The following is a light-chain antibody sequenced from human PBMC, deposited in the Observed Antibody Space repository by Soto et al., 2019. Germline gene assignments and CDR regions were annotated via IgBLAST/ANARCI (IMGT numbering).Light chain of an antibody. J-gene: IGKJ1*01. V-gene: IGKV3-15*01. CDR1: QSVSLS. CDR3: QQYHIWPSWT. Sequence: EIVLTQSPATLSVSLGDSATLSCRASQSVSLSLAWFQMRPGQPPRLLIYGASTRATDIPARFSGSGSGTDFTLTISSLQPEDFAVYFCQQYHIWPSWTFGLGTKVELK. CDR2: GAS.